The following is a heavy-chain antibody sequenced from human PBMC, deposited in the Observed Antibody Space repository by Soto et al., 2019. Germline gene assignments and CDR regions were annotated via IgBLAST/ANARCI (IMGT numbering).Heavy chain of an antibody. CDR2: ISWNSGSI. D-gene: IGHD6-19*01. CDR3: AKDIGGSGSL. Sequence: GGSLRLSCAASGFTFDDYAMHWVRQAPGKGLEWVSGISWNSGSIGYADSVKGRFTISRDNAKNSLYLQMNSLRAEDTALYYCAKDIGGSGSLWGQGTLVTVSS. CDR1: GFTFDDYA. J-gene: IGHJ4*02. V-gene: IGHV3-9*01.